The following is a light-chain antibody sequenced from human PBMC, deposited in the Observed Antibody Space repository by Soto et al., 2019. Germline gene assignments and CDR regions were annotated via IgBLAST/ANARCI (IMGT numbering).Light chain of an antibody. CDR3: QQYNSYSWT. J-gene: IGKJ1*01. V-gene: IGKV1-5*01. CDR1: QSISSW. Sequence: IQMTHSLSTLSASVGDRVTITCRASQSISSWLAWYQQKPGKAPKLLIYDASSLESGVPSRFSGSGSGTEFTLTISSLQPDDFATYYCQQYNSYSWTSGQGTKVDNK. CDR2: DAS.